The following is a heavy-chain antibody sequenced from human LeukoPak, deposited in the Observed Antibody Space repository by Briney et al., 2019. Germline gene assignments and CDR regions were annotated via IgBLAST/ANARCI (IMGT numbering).Heavy chain of an antibody. CDR3: AREYYYDSSGYTNYYYGMDV. V-gene: IGHV3-11*04. D-gene: IGHD3-22*01. CDR2: ISSSGSTI. CDR1: GFTFSDYY. Sequence: GGSLRLSCAASGFTFSDYYMNWVRQAPGKGLEWVSYISSSGSTIYYADSVKGRFTISRDNAKNSLYLQMNSLRAEDTAVYYCAREYYYDSSGYTNYYYGMDVWGQGTTVTVSS. J-gene: IGHJ6*02.